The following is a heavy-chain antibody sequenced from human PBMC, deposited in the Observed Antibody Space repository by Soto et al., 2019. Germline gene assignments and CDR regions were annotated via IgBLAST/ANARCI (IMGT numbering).Heavy chain of an antibody. CDR2: IIPIFGTA. CDR3: ARDLFRYCSGGSCYGGMDV. D-gene: IGHD2-15*01. V-gene: IGHV1-69*13. J-gene: IGHJ6*02. CDR1: GGTFSSYA. Sequence: SVKVSCKASGGTFSSYAISWVRQAPGQGLEWMGGIIPIFGTANYAQKFQGRVTITADESTSTAYMELSSLRSEDTAVYYCARDLFRYCSGGSCYGGMDVWGQGTTVTVS.